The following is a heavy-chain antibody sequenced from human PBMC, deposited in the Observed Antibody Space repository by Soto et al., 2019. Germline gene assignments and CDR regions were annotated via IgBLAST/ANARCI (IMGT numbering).Heavy chain of an antibody. V-gene: IGHV3-48*01. D-gene: IGHD3-22*01. J-gene: IGHJ4*02. Sequence: GGSLRLSCAASGFTFSSYSMNWVRQAPGKGLEWVSYISSSSSTIYYADSVKGRFTISRDNAKNSLYLQMNSLRAEDTAVYYCARDDHYYDSSGYYYYDYWGQGTLVTVSS. CDR2: ISSSSSTI. CDR3: ARDDHYYDSSGYYYYDY. CDR1: GFTFSSYS.